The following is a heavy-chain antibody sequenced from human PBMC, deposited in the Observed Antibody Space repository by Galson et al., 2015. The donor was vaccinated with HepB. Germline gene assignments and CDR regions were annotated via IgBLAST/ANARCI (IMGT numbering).Heavy chain of an antibody. D-gene: IGHD3-3*01. CDR3: ARARYYGFWNNYFGDFDY. J-gene: IGHJ4*02. CDR2: ISYDGTYE. V-gene: IGHV3-33*01. CDR1: GFTFSSYS. Sequence: SMRLSCAASGFTFSSYSMHWVRQAPGKGLEWVSFISYDGTYEYSADSVKGRFTIFRDNSKNTLYLQMNSLRAEDTAVYYCARARYYGFWNNYFGDFDYWGQGILVTVSS.